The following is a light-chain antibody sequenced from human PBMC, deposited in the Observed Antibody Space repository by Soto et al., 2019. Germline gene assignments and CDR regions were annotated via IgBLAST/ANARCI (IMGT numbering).Light chain of an antibody. V-gene: IGKV1-9*01. J-gene: IGKJ5*01. Sequence: DIQVTQSPSFLSASVGDSVTITCRVSQAIGSYLAWYQQEPGKAPKLLISKASILQSGVPSRFSGSGSGTVFTLTICSLQPEDFATYYCQLLNTFPSITFGQGTRLEIK. CDR1: QAIGSY. CDR3: QLLNTFPSIT. CDR2: KAS.